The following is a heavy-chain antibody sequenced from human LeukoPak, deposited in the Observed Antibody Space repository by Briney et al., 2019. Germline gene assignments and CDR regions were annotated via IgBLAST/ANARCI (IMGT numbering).Heavy chain of an antibody. D-gene: IGHD3-22*01. V-gene: IGHV3-15*01. CDR1: GYSISSGYY. CDR3: TTGYYDSSGYYYFDY. Sequence: ETLSLTCTVSGYSISSGYYWGWIRQPPGKGLEWVGRIKSKTDGVTTDYAAPVKGIFTISRDDSKNTLYLQMNSLKTEDTAVYYCTTGYYDSSGYYYFDYWGQGTLVTVSS. J-gene: IGHJ4*02. CDR2: IKSKTDGVTT.